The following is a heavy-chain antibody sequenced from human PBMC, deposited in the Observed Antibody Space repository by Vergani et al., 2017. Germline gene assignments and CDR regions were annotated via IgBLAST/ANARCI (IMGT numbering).Heavy chain of an antibody. V-gene: IGHV1-69*01. CDR2: IIPIFGTA. CDR3: AGEPEGDRGYSYGDGPLVVPFMDV. CDR1: GGTFSSYA. Sequence: QVQLVQSGAEVKKPGSSVKVSCKASGGTFSSYAISWVRQAPGQGLEWMGGIIPIFGTANYAQKFQGRVTITADESTSTAYMGLSSLRSEDTAVYYCAGEPEGDRGYSYGDGPLVVPFMDVWGQGTTVTVSS. J-gene: IGHJ6*02. D-gene: IGHD5-18*01.